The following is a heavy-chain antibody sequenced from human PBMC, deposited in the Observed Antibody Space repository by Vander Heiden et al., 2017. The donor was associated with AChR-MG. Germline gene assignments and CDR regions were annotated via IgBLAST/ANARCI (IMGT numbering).Heavy chain of an antibody. Sequence: EVQLVEPGGGLVQPGGSLRRSCAAAGFPFSSYSMNRVRRAPGKGLEWLSDISSRGNTIYYADSVKGRFTISRDNANNLVYLQMNSLRDEDAAVYYCARGPPRRDIVGTVSNYFDNWGQGTLVTVSS. J-gene: IGHJ4*02. D-gene: IGHD2-8*01. CDR2: ISSRGNTI. V-gene: IGHV3-48*02. CDR3: ARGPPRRDIVGTVSNYFDN. CDR1: GFPFSSYS.